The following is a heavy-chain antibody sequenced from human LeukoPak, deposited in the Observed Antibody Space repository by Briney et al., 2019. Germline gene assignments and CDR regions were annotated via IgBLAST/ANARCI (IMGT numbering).Heavy chain of an antibody. J-gene: IGHJ5*02. CDR2: VSGSGGST. CDR3: AKRTDVLTGYYNA. D-gene: IGHD3-9*01. V-gene: IGHV3-23*01. Sequence: GGSLRLSCAASGFTFSSYAMSWVRQASGKGLEWVSHVSGSGGSTYYADSVKGRFTISRDNSNNALYLQMNSLRGDDTAVYYCAKRTDVLTGYYNAWGLGTRVTVSS. CDR1: GFTFSSYA.